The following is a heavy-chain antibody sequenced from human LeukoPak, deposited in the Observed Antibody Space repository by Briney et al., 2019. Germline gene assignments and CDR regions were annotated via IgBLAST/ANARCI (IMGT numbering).Heavy chain of an antibody. CDR3: ARGPRGSSSWYSYWFDP. J-gene: IGHJ5*02. D-gene: IGHD6-13*01. CDR1: GGSFSGYY. Sequence: SETLSLTCAVYGGSFSGYYWSWIRQPPGKGLEWIGEINHSGGTNYNPSLKSRVTISVDTSKNQFSLKLSSVTAADTAVYYCARGPRGSSSWYSYWFDPWGQGTLVTVSS. CDR2: INHSGGT. V-gene: IGHV4-34*01.